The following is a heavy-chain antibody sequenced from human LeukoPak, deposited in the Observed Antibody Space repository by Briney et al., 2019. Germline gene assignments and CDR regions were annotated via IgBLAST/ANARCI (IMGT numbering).Heavy chain of an antibody. CDR3: ARRRWLQLFDY. Sequence: SETLSLTCTVSGGSISSSSYYWGWIRQPPGKGLEWIGEINHSGSTNYNPSLKSRVTISVDTSKNQFSLKLSSVTAADTAVYYCARRRWLQLFDYWGQGTLVTVSS. CDR2: INHSGST. J-gene: IGHJ4*02. D-gene: IGHD5-24*01. CDR1: GGSISSSSYY. V-gene: IGHV4-39*07.